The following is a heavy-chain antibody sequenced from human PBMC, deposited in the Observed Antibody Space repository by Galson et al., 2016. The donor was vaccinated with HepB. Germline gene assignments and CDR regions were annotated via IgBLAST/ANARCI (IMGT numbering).Heavy chain of an antibody. J-gene: IGHJ4*02. Sequence: PALVKPTQTLTLTCTFSGFSLSTSGVGVGWIRQPPGKALEWLALIYGNDDKRYTPSLKSRLTITKDTSKSQVVLTMTNMDPVDTATYYCAHIDWYCNGGTCSREMTGSYFDWGQGTLVTVSS. CDR2: IYGNDDK. V-gene: IGHV2-5*01. CDR1: GFSLSTSGVG. D-gene: IGHD2-15*01. CDR3: AHIDWYCNGGTCSREMTGSYFD.